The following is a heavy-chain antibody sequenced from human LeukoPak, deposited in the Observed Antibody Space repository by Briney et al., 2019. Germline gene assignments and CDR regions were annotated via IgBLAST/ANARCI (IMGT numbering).Heavy chain of an antibody. J-gene: IGHJ4*02. CDR2: IANDGGST. Sequence: GGSLRLSCAASGFTFTTYAMSWVRQAPGKGLEWVSTIANDGGSTYYADSVKGRFTISRDNSKNTVYLQMNSLRAEDMAVYYCAKPHSVEQRGYFDYWGQGTLVPVSS. V-gene: IGHV3-23*01. D-gene: IGHD1/OR15-1a*01. CDR1: GFTFTTYA. CDR3: AKPHSVEQRGYFDY.